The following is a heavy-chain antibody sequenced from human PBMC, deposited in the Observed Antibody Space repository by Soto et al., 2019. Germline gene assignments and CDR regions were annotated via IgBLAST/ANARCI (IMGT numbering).Heavy chain of an antibody. CDR3: ARVPDR. CDR1: GGSISSGGYS. J-gene: IGHJ5*02. CDR2: IYHSGST. V-gene: IGHV4-30-2*01. D-gene: IGHD2-2*01. Sequence: QLQLQESGSGLVKPSQTLSLTCAVSGGSISSGGYSWSWIRQPPGKGLEWIGYIYHSGSTYSNPSPXGXXTLAVGRSKNQFSLQLSSVTAADTAVYYCARVPDRWGQGTLVTVSS.